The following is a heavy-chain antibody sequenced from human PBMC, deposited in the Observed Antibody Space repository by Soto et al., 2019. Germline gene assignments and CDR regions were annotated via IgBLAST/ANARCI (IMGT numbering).Heavy chain of an antibody. V-gene: IGHV3-30-3*01. J-gene: IGHJ4*02. Sequence: GGSLRLSCAASGFTFNSYTLYWVRQAPGKGLDWVALISYDGSNEYYADSVKGRFTVSRDNSKNTLYLQMNSLRRDDTAVYYCARDKSEYTYGPLDFWGQGTLVTVS. CDR1: GFTFNSYT. CDR2: ISYDGSNE. CDR3: ARDKSEYTYGPLDF. D-gene: IGHD5-18*01.